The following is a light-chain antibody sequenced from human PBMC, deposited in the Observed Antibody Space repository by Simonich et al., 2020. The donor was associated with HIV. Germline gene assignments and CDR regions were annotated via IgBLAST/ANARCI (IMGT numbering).Light chain of an antibody. V-gene: IGLV2-14*03. CDR3: TSYTSSSTLV. CDR1: SSYVGGYNY. J-gene: IGLJ2*01. CDR2: DVS. Sequence: QSALTPPASVSGSPGQSITISCTGTSSYVGGYNYFSWYQPHPVKAPKLMIYDVSKRPSGVANRFSGSKSGNTASLTISGLQAEDEADYYCTSYTSSSTLVFGGGTKLTVL.